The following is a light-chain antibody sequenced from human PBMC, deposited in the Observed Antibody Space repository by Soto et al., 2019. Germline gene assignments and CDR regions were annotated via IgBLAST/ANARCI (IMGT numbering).Light chain of an antibody. CDR2: HAS. CDR3: PQFNPYPP. V-gene: IGKV1-13*02. J-gene: IGKJ4*01. Sequence: AIQLTQSPSSLSASVGDRVTITCRASQGISSALAWYQQKPGKAPKLLISHASSVESGVPSRFSGSGSGTDFTLTIRSRQPEDFATARGPQFNPYPPFGGGRKVEIE. CDR1: QGISSA.